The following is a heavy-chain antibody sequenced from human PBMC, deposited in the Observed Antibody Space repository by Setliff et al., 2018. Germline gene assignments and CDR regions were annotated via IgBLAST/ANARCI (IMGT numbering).Heavy chain of an antibody. CDR1: GFTFSDHY. D-gene: IGHD1-26*01. J-gene: IGHJ3*02. V-gene: IGHV3-72*01. CDR2: TRNRANSYIT. CDR3: ARDLPRGGGASRGAFDI. Sequence: PGGSLRLSCAASGFTFSDHYMDWVRQAPGKGLEWIGRTRNRANSYITDYAASVKGRFIISRDDSTLYLQMNSLKIEDTAVYYCARDLPRGGGASRGAFDIWGQGTLVTVSS.